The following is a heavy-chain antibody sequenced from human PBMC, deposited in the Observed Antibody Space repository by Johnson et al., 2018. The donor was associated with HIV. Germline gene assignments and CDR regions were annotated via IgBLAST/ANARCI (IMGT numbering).Heavy chain of an antibody. CDR3: TTDYPHSSSYAFDI. CDR2: IKSKTDGGTI. V-gene: IGHV3-15*01. D-gene: IGHD6-13*01. Sequence: VQLVESGGGLVMPGGSLRLTCAASGFTFSNAWMNWVRQAPGKGLEWVGRIKSKTDGGTIDYAAPVKGRFTISRDDSKNTLYLQMNSLKTEDTAVYYCTTDYPHSSSYAFDIWGQGTMVTVSS. CDR1: GFTFSNAW. J-gene: IGHJ3*02.